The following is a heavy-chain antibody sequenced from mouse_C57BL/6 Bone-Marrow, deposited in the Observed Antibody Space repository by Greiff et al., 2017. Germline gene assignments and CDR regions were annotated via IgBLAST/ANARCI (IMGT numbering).Heavy chain of an antibody. V-gene: IGHV1-69*01. Sequence: QVQLQQPGAELVMPGASVKLSCKASGYTFTSYWMHWVKQRPGQGLEWIGEIDPSDSYTNYTQKFKGKSTLTVDKSSSTAYMQLSSLTSEDSAVYYCARAYYYHGSSPWFADWGQGTLVTVSA. CDR3: ARAYYYHGSSPWFAD. J-gene: IGHJ3*01. CDR2: IDPSDSYT. CDR1: GYTFTSYW. D-gene: IGHD1-1*01.